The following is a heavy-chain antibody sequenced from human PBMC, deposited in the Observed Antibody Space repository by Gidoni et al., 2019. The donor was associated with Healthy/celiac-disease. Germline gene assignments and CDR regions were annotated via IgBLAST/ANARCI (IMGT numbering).Heavy chain of an antibody. CDR3: ARGDAGVLWFGELSLGGECDY. J-gene: IGHJ4*02. V-gene: IGHV3-23*01. CDR2: ISSSGGST. Sequence: VQLLESGGGLVQPGGSLRLSCAASGFTFSSYAMIWVRQAPGKGLEWFLAISSSGGSTYYEYSVKGRFTISRDNSKNTLELQMNSLRAEDTAVYYCARGDAGVLWFGELSLGGECDYWGQGTLVTVSS. CDR1: GFTFSSYA. D-gene: IGHD3-10*01.